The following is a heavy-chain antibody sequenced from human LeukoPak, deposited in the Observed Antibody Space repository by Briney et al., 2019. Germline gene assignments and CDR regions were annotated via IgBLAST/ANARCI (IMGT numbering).Heavy chain of an antibody. V-gene: IGHV3-48*01. J-gene: IGHJ4*02. CDR1: GFTFSTYS. Sequence: GGSLRLSCAASGFTFSTYSMNWVRQAPGKGLEWVSYISSSSSTIYYADSVKGRFTISRDNTKNSLYLQMNSLRAEDTAVYYCARTSGYDSPRSLDYWGQGTLVTVSS. CDR3: ARTSGYDSPRSLDY. D-gene: IGHD5-12*01. CDR2: ISSSSSTI.